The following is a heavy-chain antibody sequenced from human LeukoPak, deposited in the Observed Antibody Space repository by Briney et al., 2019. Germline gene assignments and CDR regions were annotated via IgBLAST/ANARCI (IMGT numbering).Heavy chain of an antibody. V-gene: IGHV4-61*02. CDR2: IYTSGST. CDR3: ARGEYSSSPGGYFDY. Sequence: SETLSLTCTVSGGSISSGSYYWSWIRQPAGKGLEWIGRIYTSGSTNYNPSLKSRVTISVDTSKNQFSLKLSSVTAADTAVYYCARGEYSSSPGGYFDYWGQGTLVTVSS. J-gene: IGHJ4*02. D-gene: IGHD6-6*01. CDR1: GGSISSGSYY.